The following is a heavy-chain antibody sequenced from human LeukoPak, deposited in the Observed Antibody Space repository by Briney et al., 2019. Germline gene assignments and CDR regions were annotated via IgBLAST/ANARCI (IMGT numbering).Heavy chain of an antibody. CDR1: GFTFSSYA. V-gene: IGHV3-23*01. Sequence: GRSLRLSCAASGFTFSSYAMSWARQAPGRGLEWVSAISGSGGSTYYADSVKGRFTISRDNSKNTLYLQMNSLRAEDTAVYYCAKETQKYCSSTSCYGGFDYWGQGTLVTVSS. J-gene: IGHJ4*02. D-gene: IGHD2-2*01. CDR3: AKETQKYCSSTSCYGGFDY. CDR2: ISGSGGST.